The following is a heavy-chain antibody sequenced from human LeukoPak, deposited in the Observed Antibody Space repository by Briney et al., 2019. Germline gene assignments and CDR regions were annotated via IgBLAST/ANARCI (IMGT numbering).Heavy chain of an antibody. Sequence: GGSLRLSCAATGFTFSSYSMNWVRQAPGKGLEWVSSISSSSTYIYYADSVKGRFTVSRDNAKNSLYLQMNSLRAEDTAVYFCASQYTSSRIFDDWGQGTLVTVSS. V-gene: IGHV3-21*01. CDR3: ASQYTSSRIFDD. D-gene: IGHD6-13*01. CDR1: GFTFSSYS. J-gene: IGHJ4*02. CDR2: ISSSSTYI.